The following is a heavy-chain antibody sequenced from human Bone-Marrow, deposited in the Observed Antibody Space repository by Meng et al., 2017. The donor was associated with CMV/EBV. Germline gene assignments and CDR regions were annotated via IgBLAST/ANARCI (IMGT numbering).Heavy chain of an antibody. Sequence: GGSLRLSCAASGFTFSSYWMSWVRQAPGKGLEWVANIKQDGSEKYYVDSVKGRFTISRDNAKNSLYLQMNSLRAEDTAVYYCARVSLGYCSSTSCYLASWGYYYYYGMDVWGQGTTVTVSS. CDR2: IKQDGSEK. CDR3: ARVSLGYCSSTSCYLASWGYYYYYGMDV. V-gene: IGHV3-7*01. D-gene: IGHD2-2*01. J-gene: IGHJ6*02. CDR1: GFTFSSYW.